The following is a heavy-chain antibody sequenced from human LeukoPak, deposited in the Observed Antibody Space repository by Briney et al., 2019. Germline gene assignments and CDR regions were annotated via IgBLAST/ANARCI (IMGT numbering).Heavy chain of an antibody. J-gene: IGHJ4*02. CDR2: ISGSGGGT. V-gene: IGHV3-23*01. D-gene: IGHD6-19*01. Sequence: PGGSLRLSCAASGFTLSSYAMSWVRQTPGKGLEWVSAISGSGGGTYYADSVKGRFTISRDNSKNTLYLQMNSLRAEDTAVYYCAKGAVVAGWKYYFDYWGQGTLVTVSS. CDR3: AKGAVVAGWKYYFDY. CDR1: GFTLSSYA.